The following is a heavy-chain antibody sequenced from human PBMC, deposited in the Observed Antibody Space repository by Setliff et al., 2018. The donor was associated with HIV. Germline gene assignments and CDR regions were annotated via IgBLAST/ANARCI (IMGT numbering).Heavy chain of an antibody. D-gene: IGHD3-10*01. CDR2: ISGSGGST. J-gene: IGHJ5*02. Sequence: LSLSCAASGFTFSSYAMTWVRQAPGKGLEWVSAISGSGGSTYYADSVKGRFIISRDNSKNTLYLQMNSLRAQDTAIYYCAKDPRGSMVRGLINYFDPWGQGTLVTVSS. V-gene: IGHV3-23*01. CDR3: AKDPRGSMVRGLINYFDP. CDR1: GFTFSSYA.